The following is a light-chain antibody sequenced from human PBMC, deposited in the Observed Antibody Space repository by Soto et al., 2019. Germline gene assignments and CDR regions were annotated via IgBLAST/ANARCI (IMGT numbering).Light chain of an antibody. J-gene: IGKJ4*01. Sequence: DRQMTQYPSTLSASVGDRVTITCRASQSISSWLAWYQQKPGKAPKLLISKASTLQSGVPPRFSGSGSGTEFTLIISGLQPDDFATYYCQQYESYPMTFGGGTKVEIK. CDR3: QQYESYPMT. CDR1: QSISSW. CDR2: KAS. V-gene: IGKV1-5*03.